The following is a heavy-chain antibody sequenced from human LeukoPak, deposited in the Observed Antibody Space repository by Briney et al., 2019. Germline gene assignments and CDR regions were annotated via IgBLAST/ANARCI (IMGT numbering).Heavy chain of an antibody. J-gene: IGHJ6*03. CDR2: IYYSGST. V-gene: IGHV4-59*12. Sequence: SETLSLTCTVSGGSISSYYWSWIRQPPGKGLEWIGYIYYSGSTNYNPSLKSRVTMSVDTSKNQFSLKLSSVTAADTAVYYCAKAPPKEHDLWSGYYNYMDVWGKGTTVTVSS. D-gene: IGHD3-3*01. CDR3: AKAPPKEHDLWSGYYNYMDV. CDR1: GGSISSYY.